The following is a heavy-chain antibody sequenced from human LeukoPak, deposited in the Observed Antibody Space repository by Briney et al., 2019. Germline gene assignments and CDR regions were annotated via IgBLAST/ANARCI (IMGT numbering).Heavy chain of an antibody. CDR3: AKDAKRFGYYGSGSSTYGMDV. CDR2: ISGSGGST. D-gene: IGHD3-10*01. Sequence: GRSLRLSCAASGFTFSSYAMSWVRQAPGKGLEWVSAISGSGGSTYYADSVKGRFTISRDNSKNTLYLQMNSLRAEDTAVYYCAKDAKRFGYYGSGSSTYGMDVWGQGTTVTVSS. CDR1: GFTFSSYA. J-gene: IGHJ6*02. V-gene: IGHV3-23*01.